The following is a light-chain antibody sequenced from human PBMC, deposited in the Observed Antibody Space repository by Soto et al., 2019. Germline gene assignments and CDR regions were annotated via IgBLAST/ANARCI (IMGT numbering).Light chain of an antibody. J-gene: IGLJ2*01. CDR3: AAWDDRLNAPV. Sequence: QSVLTQPPSASGTPGQRVTISCSGSNSNIGSNAVNWYQQLPGTAPKLLIHGNDQRPSGVPDRLSGSKPGTSASLAISGLQSEDEADYYCAAWDDRLNAPVFGGGTKLTVL. V-gene: IGLV1-44*01. CDR2: GND. CDR1: NSNIGSNA.